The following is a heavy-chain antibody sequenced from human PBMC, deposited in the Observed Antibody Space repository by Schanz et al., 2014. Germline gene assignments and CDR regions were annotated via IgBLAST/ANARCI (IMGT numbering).Heavy chain of an antibody. D-gene: IGHD1-26*01. J-gene: IGHJ6*02. CDR1: GFTVNTNY. Sequence: EVQLVESGGGLIHPGGSLRLSCAVSGFTVNTNYMTWVRQAPGKGLECVSILYIRSTYYADSVKDRFTISRDNSKNMVFLKMNSLRVADTAVYYCATTSYRLLSYSYAMDVWGQGTTVTVSS. CDR3: ATTSYRLLSYSYAMDV. V-gene: IGHV3-53*01. CDR2: LYIRST.